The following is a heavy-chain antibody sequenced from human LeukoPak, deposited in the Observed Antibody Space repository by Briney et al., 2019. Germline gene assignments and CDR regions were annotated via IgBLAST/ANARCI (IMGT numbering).Heavy chain of an antibody. CDR1: GFTFSSYA. Sequence: GGSLRLSCAASGFTFSSYAMSWVRQAPGKGLEWVSAISGSGGSTYYADSVKGRFTISRDNSKNTLYLQTNSLRAEDTAVYYCAKGGSSSVYNWFDPWGQGTLVTVSS. V-gene: IGHV3-23*01. CDR2: ISGSGGST. J-gene: IGHJ5*02. D-gene: IGHD3-10*01. CDR3: AKGGSSSVYNWFDP.